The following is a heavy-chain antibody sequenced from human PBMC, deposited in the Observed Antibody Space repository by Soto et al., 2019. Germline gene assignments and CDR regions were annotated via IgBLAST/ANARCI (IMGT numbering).Heavy chain of an antibody. Sequence: GGSLRLSCAASGFTFSSYAMSWVRQAPGKGLEWVSAISGSGGSTYYADSVKGRFTISRDNSKNTLYLQMNSLRAEDTAVYYCAKYYGSGSPQSYYGMDVWGQGTTVTVSS. V-gene: IGHV3-23*01. CDR2: ISGSGGST. J-gene: IGHJ6*02. CDR1: GFTFSSYA. CDR3: AKYYGSGSPQSYYGMDV. D-gene: IGHD3-10*01.